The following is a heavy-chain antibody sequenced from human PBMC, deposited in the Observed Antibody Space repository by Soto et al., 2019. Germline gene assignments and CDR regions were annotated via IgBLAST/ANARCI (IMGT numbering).Heavy chain of an antibody. CDR3: ARDSDGSGSYYNVFDY. CDR2: IYSGGST. J-gene: IGHJ4*02. V-gene: IGHV3-53*01. CDR1: GFTVSNNY. Sequence: EVQLVESGGGLIQPGGSLRLSCAASGFTVSNNYMSWVRQAPGKGLEWVSVIYSGGSTNYADSVKGRFTISRDNSKNTLYLKMNSLRVEDTGLYYCARDSDGSGSYYNVFDYWGQGTLVTVSS. D-gene: IGHD3-10*01.